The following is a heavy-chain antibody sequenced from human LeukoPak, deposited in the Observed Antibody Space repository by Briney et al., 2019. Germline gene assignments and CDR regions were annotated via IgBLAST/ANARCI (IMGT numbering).Heavy chain of an antibody. Sequence: KASETLSLTCTVSGGSISSSSYYWGWIRQPPGKGLEWIGSIYYSGSTYYNPSLKSRVTISVDTSKNQFSLKLSSVTAADTAVYYCARGNGEDGWEFPINYWGQGTLVTVSS. CDR3: ARGNGEDGWEFPINY. CDR2: IYYSGST. V-gene: IGHV4-39*07. D-gene: IGHD2-8*01. CDR1: GGSISSSSYY. J-gene: IGHJ4*02.